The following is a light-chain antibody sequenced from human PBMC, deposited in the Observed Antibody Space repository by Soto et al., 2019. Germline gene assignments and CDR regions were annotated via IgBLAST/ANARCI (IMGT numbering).Light chain of an antibody. Sequence: QSALTQPPSASGSPGQSVTISCTGTSSDVGAYNYVSWYQQLPGKAPKLIIYEVSKRPSGVPDRFSGSKSGNTASLTVSGLHAEDEADYYCTSYAVIYSFFYVFGTGTKVTVL. CDR3: TSYAVIYSFFYV. CDR1: SSDVGAYNY. V-gene: IGLV2-8*01. CDR2: EVS. J-gene: IGLJ1*01.